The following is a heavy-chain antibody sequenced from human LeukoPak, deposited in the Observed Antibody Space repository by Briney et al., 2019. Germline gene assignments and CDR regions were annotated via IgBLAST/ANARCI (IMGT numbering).Heavy chain of an antibody. J-gene: IGHJ4*02. CDR3: AKEQAR. CDR1: GFTFSNYA. V-gene: IGHV3-23*01. CDR2: ISSTADT. Sequence: PGGSLRLSCAASGFTFSNYAMSWVRQAPGKGLEWVSSISSTADTYYADSVKGRFIISRDNSKNTLYLQMNSLRAEDTAIYYCAKEQARWGQGTLVTVSS.